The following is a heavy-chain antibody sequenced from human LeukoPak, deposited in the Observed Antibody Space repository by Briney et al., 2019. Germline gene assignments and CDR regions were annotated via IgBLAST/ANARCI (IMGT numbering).Heavy chain of an antibody. CDR3: ARGRIASPGAFDY. Sequence: GGSLRLSCAASGFTFSSYAMSWVRQAPGKGLEWVSAISGSGGSTCYADSVKGRFTISRDNAKNSLYLQMNSLRAEDTAVYYCARGRIASPGAFDYWGQGTLVTVSS. D-gene: IGHD6-13*01. J-gene: IGHJ4*02. V-gene: IGHV3-23*01. CDR1: GFTFSSYA. CDR2: ISGSGGST.